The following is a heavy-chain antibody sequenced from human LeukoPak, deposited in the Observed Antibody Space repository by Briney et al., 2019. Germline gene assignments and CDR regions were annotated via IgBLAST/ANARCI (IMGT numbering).Heavy chain of an antibody. CDR1: GFTFSSYA. D-gene: IGHD3-10*01. Sequence: GGSLRLSCAASGFTFSSYAMHWVRQAPGKGLEWVAVISYDGSNKYYADSVKGRFTISRDNSKNTLYLQMNSLRAEDTAVYYCASHYYGSGSYYNGHNYYYYYGMDVWGQRTTVTVSS. CDR2: ISYDGSNK. CDR3: ASHYYGSGSYYNGHNYYYYYGMDV. V-gene: IGHV3-30-3*01. J-gene: IGHJ6*02.